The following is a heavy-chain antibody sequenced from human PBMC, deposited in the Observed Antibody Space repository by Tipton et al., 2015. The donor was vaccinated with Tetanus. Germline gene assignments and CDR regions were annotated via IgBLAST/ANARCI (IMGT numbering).Heavy chain of an antibody. D-gene: IGHD6-6*01. J-gene: IGHJ6*02. Sequence: QLVQSGAEVKKPGASVKVSCKASGYTFTSYAMHWVRQAPGQRLEWMGWINAGNGNTKHSQKFQGRVTITRDTSASTAYMELSSLRSEDTAVHYCASESSFNGMDVWGQGTTVTVSS. CDR3: ASESSFNGMDV. CDR1: GYTFTSYA. CDR2: INAGNGNT. V-gene: IGHV1-3*01.